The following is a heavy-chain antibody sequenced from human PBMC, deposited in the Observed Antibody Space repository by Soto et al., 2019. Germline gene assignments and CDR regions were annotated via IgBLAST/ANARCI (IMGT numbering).Heavy chain of an antibody. Sequence: SETLSLTCTVSRGSISSGGYYWSWIRQHPGKGEEWIGHIYYCGITYYNPSLKSRVTISGDTSKNQFSLRLSSVSAADTAVYYCASRHYDILTGYYTVLDYYYGMDVWGQGTTVT. V-gene: IGHV4-31*03. CDR3: ASRHYDILTGYYTVLDYYYGMDV. D-gene: IGHD3-9*01. J-gene: IGHJ6*02. CDR2: IYYCGIT. CDR1: RGSISSGGYY.